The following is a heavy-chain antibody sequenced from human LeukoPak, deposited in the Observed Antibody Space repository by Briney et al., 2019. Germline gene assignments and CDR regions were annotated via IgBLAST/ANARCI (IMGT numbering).Heavy chain of an antibody. V-gene: IGHV4-39*01. CDR3: AKRQWLVQVDAFDI. Sequence: SETLSLTCTVSGGSISSSSYYWGWLRQPPGTGLEWLGSIYYSGSTYYNPSLKSRVTISVDTSKNQFSLKLSSVTAADTAVYYCAKRQWLVQVDAFDIWGQGTMVTVSS. J-gene: IGHJ3*02. CDR1: GGSISSSSYY. D-gene: IGHD6-19*01. CDR2: IYYSGST.